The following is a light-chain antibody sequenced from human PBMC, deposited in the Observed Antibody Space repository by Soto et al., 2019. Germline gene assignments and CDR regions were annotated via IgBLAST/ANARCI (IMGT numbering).Light chain of an antibody. J-gene: IGKJ1*01. CDR1: QSISLF. Sequence: DIQMTQSTSSLSASVGDTVTITCRASQSISLFLNWYQQKPGKAPKLLIYAASSLQSGVPSRFSGNVSGTDITLTISSLQPEDFATYYCHQTDSIPDTFGQGKKVELK. CDR2: AAS. V-gene: IGKV1-39*01. CDR3: HQTDSIPDT.